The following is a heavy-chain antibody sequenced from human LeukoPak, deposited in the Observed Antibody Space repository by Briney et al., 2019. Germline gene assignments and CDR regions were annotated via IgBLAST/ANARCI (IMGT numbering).Heavy chain of an antibody. CDR3: ARDSCSGGSCYFDY. V-gene: IGHV1-18*01. J-gene: IGHJ4*02. Sequence: ASVTVSCKASGYTFTSYGISWVRQAPGQGLEWMGWISAYNGNTNYAQKLQGRVTMTTDTSTSTAYMELRRLRSDDTAVYYCARDSCSGGSCYFDYWGQGTLVTVSS. CDR1: GYTFTSYG. CDR2: ISAYNGNT. D-gene: IGHD2-15*01.